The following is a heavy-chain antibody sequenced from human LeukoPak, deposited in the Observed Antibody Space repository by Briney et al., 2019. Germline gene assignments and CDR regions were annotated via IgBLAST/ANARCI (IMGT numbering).Heavy chain of an antibody. D-gene: IGHD4-11*01. CDR2: IYYSGSA. V-gene: IGHV4-31*03. CDR3: ARWITVTTNWFDP. CDR1: GGSISSGGYY. Sequence: SQTLSLTCTVSGGSISSGGYYWSWIRQHPGKGLEWIGYIYYSGSAYYNPSLKSRVTISVDTSKNQSSLKLSSVTAADTAVYYCARWITVTTNWFDPWGQGTLVTVSS. J-gene: IGHJ5*02.